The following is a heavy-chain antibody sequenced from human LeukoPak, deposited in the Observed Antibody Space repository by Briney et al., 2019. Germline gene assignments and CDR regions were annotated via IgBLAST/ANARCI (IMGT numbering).Heavy chain of an antibody. CDR2: IYYAGSA. CDR1: GGSINCYY. J-gene: IGHJ6*03. Sequence: PSETLSLTCTVSGGSINCYYLRWIRQAPGKGLKWIGCIYYAGSATYNPPLMNRVTISADTSQNQLLLNVSSVTAADTALYYYARGPSYYYMVVWRKGTTV. CDR3: ARGPSYYYMVV. V-gene: IGHV4-59*01.